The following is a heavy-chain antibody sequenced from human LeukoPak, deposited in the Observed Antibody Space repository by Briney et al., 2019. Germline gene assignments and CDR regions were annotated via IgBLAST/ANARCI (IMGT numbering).Heavy chain of an antibody. CDR1: GFTFNNYA. CDR2: ISGTGSST. Sequence: GGSLRLSCAASGFTFNNYAMNWVRQGPGEGLEWVSAISGTGSSTYYADSVKGRFTISRDNSKNTLYLQMNSLRAEDTAVYYCARGVVTVPLYYFDYWGQGTLVAVSS. J-gene: IGHJ4*02. V-gene: IGHV3-23*01. CDR3: ARGVVTVPLYYFDY. D-gene: IGHD2-21*02.